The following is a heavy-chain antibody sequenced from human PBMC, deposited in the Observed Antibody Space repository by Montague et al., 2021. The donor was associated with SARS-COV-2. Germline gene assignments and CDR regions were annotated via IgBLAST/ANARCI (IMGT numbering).Heavy chain of an antibody. CDR2: TYLSRFT. J-gene: IGHJ4*02. CDR3: ARGGLGNRGFDY. D-gene: IGHD3/OR15-3a*01. CDR1: DVSLSSSTW. V-gene: IGHV4-4*02. Sequence: SETLSLTCVVSDVSLSSSTWWSWFSHSPGEDLVWFGETYLSRFTQYDPSVKSRVTISLDDSSNQFSPRRTSVTAADTAVYYWARGGLGNRGFDYWGQGALVTVSS.